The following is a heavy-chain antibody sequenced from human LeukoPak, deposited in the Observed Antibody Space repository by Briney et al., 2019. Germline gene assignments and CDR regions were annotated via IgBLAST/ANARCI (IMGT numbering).Heavy chain of an antibody. CDR1: GFTFSSYA. CDR3: ASRGEFYGSGTYFGS. V-gene: IGHV3-23*03. D-gene: IGHD3-10*01. J-gene: IGHJ5*02. Sequence: GGSLRLSCAAAGFTFSSYAMSWVRQAPGKGLECVSIIYTAGSTSYTDSVKGRFTISRDNSKNTLYLQMNSLRAEDTAVYYCASRGEFYGSGTYFGSWGQGTLVSVSS. CDR2: IYTAGST.